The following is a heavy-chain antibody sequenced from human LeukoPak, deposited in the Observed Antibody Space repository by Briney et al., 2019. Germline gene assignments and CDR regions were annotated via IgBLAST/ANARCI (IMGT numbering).Heavy chain of an antibody. V-gene: IGHV4-34*01. Sequence: PSETLSLTCAVYGGSFSGYYWSWIRQPPGKGLEWIGEINHSGSTNYNPSLKSRVTISVDTSKNQFSLKLSSVTAADTAVYYCARSTTNLGKIDYWGQGTLVTVSS. CDR2: INHSGST. D-gene: IGHD1-1*01. CDR3: ARSTTNLGKIDY. J-gene: IGHJ4*02. CDR1: GGSFSGYY.